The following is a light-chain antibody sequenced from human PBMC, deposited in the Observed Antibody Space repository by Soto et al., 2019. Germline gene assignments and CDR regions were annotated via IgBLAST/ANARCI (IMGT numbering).Light chain of an antibody. CDR3: QQSFSTAPIT. CDR1: QNIKTL. Sequence: DIQMTQSPSSLSPSVGDRVTITCRASQNIKTLLNWYQQKPGKAPNLLIYAASSLQSGVPSRFSGSGSGTDFTLTISSLQPDDFATYYCQQSFSTAPITFGQGTRLEIK. J-gene: IGKJ5*01. V-gene: IGKV1-39*01. CDR2: AAS.